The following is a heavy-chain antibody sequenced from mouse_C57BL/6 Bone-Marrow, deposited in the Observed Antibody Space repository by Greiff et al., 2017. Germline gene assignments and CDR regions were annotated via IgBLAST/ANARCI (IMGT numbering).Heavy chain of an antibody. D-gene: IGHD2-3*01. CDR2: INPGSGGT. Sequence: VQLVESGAELVRPGTSVKVSCKASGYAFTNYLIEWVKQRPGQGLEWIGVINPGSGGTNYNEKLKGKATLTADKSSSTAYMQLSSLTSEDAAVYFCVIYDGYSFAYWGQGTLVTVSA. V-gene: IGHV1-54*01. CDR1: GYAFTNYL. CDR3: VIYDGYSFAY. J-gene: IGHJ3*01.